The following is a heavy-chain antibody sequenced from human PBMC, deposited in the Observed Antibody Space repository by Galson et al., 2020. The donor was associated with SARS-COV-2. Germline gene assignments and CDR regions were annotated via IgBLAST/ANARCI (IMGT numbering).Heavy chain of an antibody. CDR2: IYYSGST. V-gene: IGHV4-61*01. Sequence: SETLSLTCTVSGGSVSSSNYYWSWIRQPPGQGLEWIGNIYYSGSTNYNPSLKSRVTISIDTSKNQFSLKLSSVTAADTAIYYCARERTGFAASYWGQGTLVTVSS. CDR3: ARERTGFAASY. D-gene: IGHD3-10*01. CDR1: GGSVSSSNYY. J-gene: IGHJ4*02.